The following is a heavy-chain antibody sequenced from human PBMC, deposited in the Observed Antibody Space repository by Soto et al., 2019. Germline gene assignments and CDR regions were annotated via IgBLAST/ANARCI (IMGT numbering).Heavy chain of an antibody. CDR2: INWNGGST. CDR3: ARTHDFWSAQDPGGFDY. J-gene: IGHJ4*02. D-gene: IGHD3-3*01. V-gene: IGHV3-20*01. CDR1: GFTFDDYG. Sequence: TGGSLRLSCAASGFTFDDYGMSWVRQAPGKGLEWVSGINWNGGSTGYADSVKGRFTISRDNAKNSLYLQMNSLRAEDTALYHWARTHDFWSAQDPGGFDYWGQGTLVTVSS.